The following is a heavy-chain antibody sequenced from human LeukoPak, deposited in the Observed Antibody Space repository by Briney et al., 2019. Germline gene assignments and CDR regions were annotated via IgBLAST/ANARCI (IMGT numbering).Heavy chain of an antibody. Sequence: SETLSLTCAVYGGSFSGYYWSWIRQPPGKGLEWIGDINHSGSTNYNPSLKNRVTISVDTSKNQFSLKLSSVTAADTAVYYCARDPPYYDSSGYYLPSYYFDYWGQGTLVTVSS. CDR2: INHSGST. V-gene: IGHV4-34*01. CDR3: ARDPPYYDSSGYYLPSYYFDY. D-gene: IGHD3-22*01. CDR1: GGSFSGYY. J-gene: IGHJ4*02.